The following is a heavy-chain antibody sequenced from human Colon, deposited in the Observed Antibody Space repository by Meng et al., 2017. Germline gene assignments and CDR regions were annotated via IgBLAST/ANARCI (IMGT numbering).Heavy chain of an antibody. CDR2: ITSHNGNT. Sequence: VQLVQSGAEVKKPGATVNVACKTSGYIFNTYGISWVRQAPGQGREWMGWITSHNGNTNYAERLQGRVTMTTDTSTSTAYMELNNLKSDDTAMYYCARGVQTLDYWGQGTLVTVSS. J-gene: IGHJ4*02. V-gene: IGHV1-18*01. D-gene: IGHD3-10*01. CDR1: GYIFNTYG. CDR3: ARGVQTLDY.